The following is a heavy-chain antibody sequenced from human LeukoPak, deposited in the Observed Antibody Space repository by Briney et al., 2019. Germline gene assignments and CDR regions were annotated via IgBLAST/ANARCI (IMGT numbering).Heavy chain of an antibody. Sequence: SETLSLTCAVSGYSISSGRYWGWIRQPPRMGLEWIGSVFHSGSTYYNPSLKSRVTISVDTSKNQFSLKLRSVTAADTAVYYCARDQAYCGGDCYFDFWGQGTLVTVSS. J-gene: IGHJ4*02. V-gene: IGHV4-38-2*02. CDR3: ARDQAYCGGDCYFDF. CDR1: GYSISSGRY. CDR2: VFHSGST. D-gene: IGHD2-21*02.